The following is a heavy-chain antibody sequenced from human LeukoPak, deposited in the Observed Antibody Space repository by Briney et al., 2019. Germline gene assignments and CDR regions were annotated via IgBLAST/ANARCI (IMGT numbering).Heavy chain of an antibody. D-gene: IGHD3-10*01. Sequence: PGGSLRLSCEASEFTFSDYYMSWIRQAPGKGLEWISHISDSAINTHYADSVKGRFTISRDNAKKLLVLEMKSLRSEDTAVYYCAAYYGSGSVNYYRGMDIWGQGTTVTVSS. CDR2: ISDSAINT. CDR1: EFTFSDYY. CDR3: AAYYGSGSVNYYRGMDI. J-gene: IGHJ6*02. V-gene: IGHV3-11*01.